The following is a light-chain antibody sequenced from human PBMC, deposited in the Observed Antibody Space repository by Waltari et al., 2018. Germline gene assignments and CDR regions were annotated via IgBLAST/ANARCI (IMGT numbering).Light chain of an antibody. Sequence: DIQMTQSPSTLSASVGDRVTITCRASQSISTWLAWYQLKPWKAPNLLRYKASSLESGVPSRFSGSGSGTEFTLTISSLQPDDFATFYCQQYNTYVTFGPGTKVDIK. J-gene: IGKJ3*01. CDR2: KAS. V-gene: IGKV1-5*03. CDR1: QSISTW. CDR3: QQYNTYVT.